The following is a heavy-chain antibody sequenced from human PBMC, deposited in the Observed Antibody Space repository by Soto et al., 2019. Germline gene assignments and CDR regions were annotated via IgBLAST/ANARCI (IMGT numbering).Heavy chain of an antibody. V-gene: IGHV1-2*02. CDR1: GYPVTAYY. Sequence: QLHLVHSGAVVKKPGASVTVSCSASGYPVTAYYMHWVRQAPGRGLEWMGGINPATGSAKYTQTFQGRVTMTKDTSTRTLFMELSGLRSEDTAVFYCARGGGVGVAGSAAFDMWGQGTLVTVSS. CDR3: ARGGGVGVAGSAAFDM. CDR2: INPATGSA. J-gene: IGHJ3*02. D-gene: IGHD3-3*01.